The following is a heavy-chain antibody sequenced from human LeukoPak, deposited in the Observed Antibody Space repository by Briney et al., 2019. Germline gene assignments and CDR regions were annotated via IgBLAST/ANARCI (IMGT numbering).Heavy chain of an antibody. D-gene: IGHD7-27*01. J-gene: IGHJ4*02. CDR3: ARRTTGDASFDY. CDR1: GDFISTSRYY. V-gene: IGHV4-39*01. CDR2: IYYSGTT. Sequence: SETLSLTCTVAGDFISTSRYYWGWIRQPPGKGLEWIGSIYYSGTTYYNPSLKSRVTISVDTSKNQISLKLSSVTAADTAVYYCARRTTGDASFDYWGQGTLVTVSS.